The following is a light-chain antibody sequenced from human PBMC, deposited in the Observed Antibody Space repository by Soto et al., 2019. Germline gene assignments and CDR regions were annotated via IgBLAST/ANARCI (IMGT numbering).Light chain of an antibody. CDR3: ATWDASLSGWV. V-gene: IGLV1-47*01. CDR1: SSNIGRNY. J-gene: IGLJ3*02. CDR2: KND. Sequence: QSVVSQPPSASGTSGQRVTISCSGSSSNIGRNYVYWYQQFPGMAPKLLTFKNDQRPSGVPDRFSGSKSGTSASLAISGLRSEDEADYYCATWDASLSGWVFGGGTKLTVL.